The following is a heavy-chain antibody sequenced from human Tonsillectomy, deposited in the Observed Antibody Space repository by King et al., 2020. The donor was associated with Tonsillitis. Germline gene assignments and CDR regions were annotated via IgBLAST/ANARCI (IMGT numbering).Heavy chain of an antibody. CDR3: AKGPSITK. Sequence: KGRFTISRDNSKNTLYLQMNSLRAEDTAVYYCAKGPSITKWGQGTLVTVSS. J-gene: IGHJ4*02. D-gene: IGHD3-10*01. V-gene: IGHV3-30*02.